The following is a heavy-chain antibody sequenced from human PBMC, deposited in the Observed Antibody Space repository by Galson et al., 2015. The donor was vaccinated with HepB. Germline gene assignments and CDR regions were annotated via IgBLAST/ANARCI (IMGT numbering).Heavy chain of an antibody. D-gene: IGHD6-19*01. J-gene: IGHJ4*02. V-gene: IGHV3-30*04. CDR2: ISYDGSNQ. Sequence: SLRLSCAASGFTFSSYAMHWVRQAPGKGLEWVAAISYDGSNQYYEDSVKGRFTISRDNSKNTLYLQMNSLRAEDTAVYYCAKVGSSDWYKFDYWGQGTLVTVSS. CDR3: AKVGSSDWYKFDY. CDR1: GFTFSSYA.